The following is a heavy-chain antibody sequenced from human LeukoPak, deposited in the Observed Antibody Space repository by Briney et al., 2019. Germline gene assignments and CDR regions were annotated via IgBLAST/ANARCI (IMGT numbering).Heavy chain of an antibody. CDR3: AKDLGGPAPTPYGMDV. J-gene: IGHJ6*02. CDR2: ISGSGSNT. V-gene: IGHV3-23*01. D-gene: IGHD2-2*02. Sequence: GGSLRLSCAASGFTLSSYAVSWVRQAPGKGLEWVSTISGSGSNTYYADSVKGRFTISRDNFKNTLYLQMNSLRAEDTAVYYCAKDLGGPAPTPYGMDVWGQGTTVTVSS. CDR1: GFTLSSYA.